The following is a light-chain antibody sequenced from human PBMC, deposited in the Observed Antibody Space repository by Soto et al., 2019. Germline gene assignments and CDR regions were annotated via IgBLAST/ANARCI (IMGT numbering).Light chain of an antibody. CDR1: GCYTGSHT. CDR3: AAWDDSPSEEV. J-gene: IGLJ1*01. CDR2: SSN. V-gene: IGLV1-47*02. Sequence: LTRTSEAYYTPGQSVTIYYSEAGCYTGSHTLDWYQHLPGTAAKLLIYSSNQRPSAIPDRSSGSKSGTSACLAISGLRSDDEGEYDCAAWDDSPSEEVFEAAKKLTVL.